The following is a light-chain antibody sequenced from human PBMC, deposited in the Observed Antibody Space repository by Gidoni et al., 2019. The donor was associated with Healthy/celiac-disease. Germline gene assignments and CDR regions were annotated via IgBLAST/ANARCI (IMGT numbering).Light chain of an antibody. CDR1: QSISSW. J-gene: IGKJ1*01. CDR2: KAS. CDR3: QQYGT. Sequence: DIQMTQSPSTLSASVGDRVTITCRASQSISSWLAWYQQKPGKAPKLLIYKASSLESGVPSRFSGSGSGTEFTLTISSLQPDDFATYYCQQYGTFXXXTKAEIK. V-gene: IGKV1-5*03.